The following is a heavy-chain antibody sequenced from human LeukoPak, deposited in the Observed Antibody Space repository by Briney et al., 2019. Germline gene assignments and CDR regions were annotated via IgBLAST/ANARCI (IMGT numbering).Heavy chain of an antibody. J-gene: IGHJ6*02. CDR1: GFTFSSYW. V-gene: IGHV3-74*01. D-gene: IGHD2-8*02. CDR3: VRDSRYCPDV. Sequence: GGSLRLSCAASGFTFSSYWMHWVRQAPGKGLVWVSRLISGGSSASYADSVKGRFTISRDNTKNTLYLQMSSLRAEDTAVYYCVRDSRYCPDVWGQGTTVTVSS. CDR2: LISGGSSA.